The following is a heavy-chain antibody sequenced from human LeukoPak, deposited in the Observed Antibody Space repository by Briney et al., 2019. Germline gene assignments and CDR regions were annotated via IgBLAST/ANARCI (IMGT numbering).Heavy chain of an antibody. Sequence: ASVKVSCKASGYTFTSYYMHWVRQAPGQGLEWMGIINPSGGSTSYAQKFQGRVTMTRDMSTSTVYMELSSLRSEDTAVYYCARGHCGGDCYPKYYYYYYYMDVWGKGTTVTVSS. V-gene: IGHV1-46*01. D-gene: IGHD2-21*02. J-gene: IGHJ6*03. CDR3: ARGHCGGDCYPKYYYYYYYMDV. CDR2: INPSGGST. CDR1: GYTFTSYY.